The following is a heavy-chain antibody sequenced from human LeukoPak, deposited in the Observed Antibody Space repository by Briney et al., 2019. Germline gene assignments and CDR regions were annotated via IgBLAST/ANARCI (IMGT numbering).Heavy chain of an antibody. CDR2: IYSSGST. V-gene: IGHV4-4*07. Sequence: SETLSLTCTVSGGSLSNYYWTWIRQPAGKGLEWIGRIYSSGSTNYNPSLESRVTLSLDMSKNQFSLKLSSLTAADTAVYYCARATGYSSGWYVNWGQGTLVTVSS. J-gene: IGHJ4*02. D-gene: IGHD6-19*01. CDR1: GGSLSNYY. CDR3: ARATGYSSGWYVN.